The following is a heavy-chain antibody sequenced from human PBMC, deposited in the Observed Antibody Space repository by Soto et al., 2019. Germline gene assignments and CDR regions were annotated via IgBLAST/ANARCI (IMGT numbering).Heavy chain of an antibody. CDR2: IVVGSGNT. Sequence: PVKVSCKASGFTFTSSSVQWVRQARGQRLEWIGWIVVGSGNTNYAQKFQERVTITRDMSTSTAYMELSSLRSEDTALYYCAVSNSNLYETNAFDSWGQGTMVTVSS. CDR3: AVSNSNLYETNAFDS. J-gene: IGHJ3*02. D-gene: IGHD3-22*01. CDR1: GFTFTSSS. V-gene: IGHV1-58*01.